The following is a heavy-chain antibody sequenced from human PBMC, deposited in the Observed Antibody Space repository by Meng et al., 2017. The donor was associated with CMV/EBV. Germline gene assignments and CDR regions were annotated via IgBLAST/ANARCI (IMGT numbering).Heavy chain of an antibody. CDR3: ARGQYGGNSRQVYFDY. J-gene: IGHJ4*02. V-gene: IGHV4-34*01. CDR1: GGAFRGDY. CDR2: INHRGST. D-gene: IGHD4-23*01. Sequence: QVQLQQGGHGRLKLSGTLCLTFSGNGGAFRGDYWSWIRRPPGKGLGWIVEINHRGSTNYNPSLKSRVTISVDTSKNQFPLKLSSVTAADTAVYYCARGQYGGNSRQVYFDYWGQGTLVTVSS.